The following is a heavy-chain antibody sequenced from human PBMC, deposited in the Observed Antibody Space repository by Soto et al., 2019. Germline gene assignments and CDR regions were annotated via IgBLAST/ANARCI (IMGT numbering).Heavy chain of an antibody. CDR1: GFTFSSYA. CDR3: AKGHSFLVIRGLGDY. J-gene: IGHJ4*02. D-gene: IGHD3-9*01. Sequence: EVQPLESGGGLVQPGGSLRLSCAASGFTFSSYAMSWVRQAAGKGLEWVSAMSGSGGSTFYADTVKGRFTISRDNSKNTLNLQMNSLRAEDTAVYYCAKGHSFLVIRGLGDYWGQGTLVTVSS. CDR2: MSGSGGST. V-gene: IGHV3-23*01.